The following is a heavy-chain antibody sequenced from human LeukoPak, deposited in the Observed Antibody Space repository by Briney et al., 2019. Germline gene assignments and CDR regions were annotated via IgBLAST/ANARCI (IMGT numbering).Heavy chain of an antibody. CDR3: ARVRRFGELSE. CDR1: GVSISSSNSY. V-gene: IGHV4-39*07. D-gene: IGHD3-10*01. Sequence: PSETLSLTCTVSGVSISSSNSYWGWIRQPPGKGLEWIGSIYYSGNTYYNASLKSRVTISVDTSKNQFSLKLSSVTAADTAVYYCARVRRFGELSEWGQGTLVTVSS. CDR2: IYYSGNT. J-gene: IGHJ4*02.